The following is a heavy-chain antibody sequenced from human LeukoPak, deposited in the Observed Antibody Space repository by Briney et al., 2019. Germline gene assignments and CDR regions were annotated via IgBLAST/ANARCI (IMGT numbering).Heavy chain of an antibody. CDR2: ISSSSSYI. J-gene: IGHJ5*02. V-gene: IGHV3-21*01. CDR3: HCGGYGDPRGWFDP. CDR1: GFTFSSYS. Sequence: GGSLRPSCAASGFTFSSYSMNWVRQTPGKGLEWVSSISSSSSYIYYADSMKGRFTISRDNAKNSLYLQMNSLRAEDTAVYYCHCGGYGDPRGWFDPWGQGTLVTVSS. D-gene: IGHD4-17*01.